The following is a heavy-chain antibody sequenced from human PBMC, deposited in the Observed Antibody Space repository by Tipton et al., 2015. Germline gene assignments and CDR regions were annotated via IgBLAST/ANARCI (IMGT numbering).Heavy chain of an antibody. Sequence: TLSLTCAVSAYSISTDYYWGWIRQPPGKGLEWIGTISRSGSTYYNPSLKSRVTISADTSKSQFSLKLSSVTAADTAVYYCACQDYDSLTRDYQTVDYWGQGTLVTVSS. D-gene: IGHD3-9*01. CDR1: AYSISTDYY. V-gene: IGHV4-38-2*01. J-gene: IGHJ4*02. CDR2: ISRSGST. CDR3: ACQDYDSLTRDYQTVDY.